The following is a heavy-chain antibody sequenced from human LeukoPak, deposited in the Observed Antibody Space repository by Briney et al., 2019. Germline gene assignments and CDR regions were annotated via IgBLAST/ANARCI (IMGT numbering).Heavy chain of an antibody. Sequence: ASVKVSCKASGYTFTGYYMHWVRQAPGQGLEWMGWINPNSGGTNYAQKFQGRVTMTRDTSISTAYMELSRLRSDDTAVYYCARDWGGYSYVNRYFDLWGRGTLVTVSS. D-gene: IGHD5-18*01. CDR1: GYTFTGYY. J-gene: IGHJ2*01. CDR2: INPNSGGT. CDR3: ARDWGGYSYVNRYFDL. V-gene: IGHV1-2*02.